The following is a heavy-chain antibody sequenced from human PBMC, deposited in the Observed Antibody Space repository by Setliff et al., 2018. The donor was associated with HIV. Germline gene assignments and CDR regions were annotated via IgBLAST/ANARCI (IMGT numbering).Heavy chain of an antibody. Sequence: ASVKVSCKASGYTFSQYPMHWVRQAPGQRPEWMGWINTGNGNTKYSEKFQGRVTLTADKSTDTAYMELRSLRSEDTAVYYCARDSLPPPQQYYDFWSGLDSWGQGTLVTVSS. D-gene: IGHD3-3*01. CDR2: INTGNGNT. V-gene: IGHV1-3*04. CDR1: GYTFSQYP. J-gene: IGHJ4*02. CDR3: ARDSLPPPQQYYDFWSGLDS.